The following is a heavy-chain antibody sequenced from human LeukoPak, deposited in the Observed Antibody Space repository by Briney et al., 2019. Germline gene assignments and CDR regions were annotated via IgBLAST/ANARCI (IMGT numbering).Heavy chain of an antibody. D-gene: IGHD1-26*01. CDR1: GFTFSSYA. CDR3: ARMTAGRAFDI. V-gene: IGHV3-30*04. Sequence: GGSLRLSCAASGFTFSSYAMHWVRQAPGKGLEWVAVISYDGSNKYYADSVKGRFTISRDNAKNSLYLQMNSLRAEDTALYYCARMTAGRAFDIWGQGTMVTVSS. CDR2: ISYDGSNK. J-gene: IGHJ3*02.